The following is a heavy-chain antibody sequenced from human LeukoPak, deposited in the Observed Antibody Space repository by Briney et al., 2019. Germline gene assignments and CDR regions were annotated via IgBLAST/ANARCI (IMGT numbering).Heavy chain of an antibody. Sequence: GSLRLSCTVSGFTVSSNSMSWVRQAPGKGLEWVSFIYSGTIHYSDSVKGRFTISRDNSKNTLYLQMNSLRAEDTAVYYCARRAGAYSHPYDYWGQGTLVTVSS. J-gene: IGHJ4*02. CDR1: GFTVSSNS. CDR2: IYSGTI. V-gene: IGHV3-53*01. CDR3: ARRAGAYSHPYDY. D-gene: IGHD4/OR15-4a*01.